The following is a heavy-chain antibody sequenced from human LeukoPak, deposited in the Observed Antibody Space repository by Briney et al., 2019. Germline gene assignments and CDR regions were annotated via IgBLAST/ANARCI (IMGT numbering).Heavy chain of an antibody. CDR2: IWYDGSSK. Sequence: GGSLRLSCVVSGFTFSSYGFHWVRQAPGKGLEWVALIWYDGSSKYYTDSVKGRLTISRDNSKNTLYLQMNSLRAEDTAVYYCAREGPRGNSQFDYWGQGTLVTVSS. J-gene: IGHJ4*02. CDR3: AREGPRGNSQFDY. D-gene: IGHD2/OR15-2a*01. CDR1: GFTFSSYG. V-gene: IGHV3-33*01.